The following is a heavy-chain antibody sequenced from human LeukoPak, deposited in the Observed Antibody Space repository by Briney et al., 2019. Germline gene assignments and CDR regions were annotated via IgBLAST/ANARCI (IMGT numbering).Heavy chain of an antibody. CDR3: ARVVIPTFPYYYYYGMDV. D-gene: IGHD3-22*01. CDR1: GFTFSSYA. CDR2: ISYDGSNK. Sequence: PGGSLRLSCAASGFTFSSYAMHWVRQAPGKGLEWVAVISYDGSNKYYADFVKGRFTISRDNSKNTLYLQMNSLRAEDTAVYYCARVVIPTFPYYYYYGMDVWGQGTTVTVSS. J-gene: IGHJ6*02. V-gene: IGHV3-30-3*01.